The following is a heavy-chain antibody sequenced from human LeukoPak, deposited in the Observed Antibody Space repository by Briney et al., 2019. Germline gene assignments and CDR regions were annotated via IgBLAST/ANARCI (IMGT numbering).Heavy chain of an antibody. Sequence: SETLSLTCSVSGGSIGKYHWTWIRQPPGKRLEWIGYVYYTGNLNYNPSLDHRVSLSIDTSKNQFSLSLSSVTAADTAVYYCARGSAPGTGPPSLDSWGQGTLVTVSS. CDR2: VYYTGNL. CDR3: ARGSAPGTGPPSLDS. V-gene: IGHV4-59*01. J-gene: IGHJ4*02. CDR1: GGSIGKYH. D-gene: IGHD6-13*01.